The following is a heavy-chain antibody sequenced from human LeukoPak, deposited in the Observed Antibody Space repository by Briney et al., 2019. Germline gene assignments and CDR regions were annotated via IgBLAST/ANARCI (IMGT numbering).Heavy chain of an antibody. V-gene: IGHV4-34*01. CDR1: GGSISSYY. D-gene: IGHD3-10*01. CDR2: INHSGST. CDR3: ARAKGGSGSYYGGYYYYYYYMDV. Sequence: KPSETLSLTCTVSGGSISSYYWSWIRQPPGKGLEWIGEINHSGSTNYNPSLKSRVTISVDTSKNQFSLKLSSVTAADTAVYYCARAKGGSGSYYGGYYYYYYYMDVWGKGTTVTVSS. J-gene: IGHJ6*03.